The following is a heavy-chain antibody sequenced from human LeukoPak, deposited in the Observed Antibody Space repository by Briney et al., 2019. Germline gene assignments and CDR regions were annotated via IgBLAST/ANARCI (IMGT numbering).Heavy chain of an antibody. V-gene: IGHV1-2*02. D-gene: IGHD2-2*01. CDR2: INTDSGDT. CDR1: GYTFTGPY. Sequence: GGSLKVSCTASGYTFTGPYIHWMRQAPGQGLEWMGCINTDSGDTNYAKTFQGRVTMTRDKSISTAYMELNRLRSDDTAVYYCARDGLRYCSITNCSKLNWFVPWGQGTLVTVSS. CDR3: ARDGLRYCSITNCSKLNWFVP. J-gene: IGHJ5*02.